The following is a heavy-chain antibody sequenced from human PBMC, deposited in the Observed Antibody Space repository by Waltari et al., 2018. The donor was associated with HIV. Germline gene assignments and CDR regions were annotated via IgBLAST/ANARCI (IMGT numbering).Heavy chain of an antibody. V-gene: IGHV3-15*01. J-gene: IGHJ5*02. D-gene: IGHD3-10*01. CDR2: IKSKLDGGTI. CDR3: TLGET. CDR1: GCVLNKVW. Sequence: EVRLVESGGGSVKPGGTLRLSCAASGCVLNKVWMSWVRRAPGKGLEWVGRIKSKLDGGTIDYAAPVKGRVTSSRDDSENMMYLQMNNLKIEDTGVDDCTLGETWGQGTRVSVSS.